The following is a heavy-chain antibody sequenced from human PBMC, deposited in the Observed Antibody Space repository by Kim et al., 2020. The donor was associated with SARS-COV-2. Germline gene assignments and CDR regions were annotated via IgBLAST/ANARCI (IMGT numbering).Heavy chain of an antibody. CDR1: GDSVSSSSDY. Sequence: SETLSLTCTVSGDSVSSSSDYWSWIRQHPGKGLEWIGYIHFSGSTYYNPSLKSRVTISLGTSDNQFSLNLTSVTAADTAMYYCARIQTYGAEKSFDYWGQGTRDTLPS. CDR3: ARIQTYGAEKSFDY. J-gene: IGHJ4*02. CDR2: IHFSGST. D-gene: IGHD4-17*01. V-gene: IGHV4-31*03.